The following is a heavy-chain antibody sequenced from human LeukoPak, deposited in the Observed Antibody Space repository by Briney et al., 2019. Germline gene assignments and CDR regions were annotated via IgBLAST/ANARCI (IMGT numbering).Heavy chain of an antibody. J-gene: IGHJ4*02. Sequence: ASVKVSCKASGYTFTGYYMHWVRQAPGQGLEWMGWINPNSGGTNYAQKFQGRVTMTRDTSISTAYMELSRLRSDDTAVYYCARARENRQWLTTWDQGTLVTVSS. D-gene: IGHD6-19*01. CDR2: INPNSGGT. V-gene: IGHV1-2*02. CDR1: GYTFTGYY. CDR3: ARARENRQWLTT.